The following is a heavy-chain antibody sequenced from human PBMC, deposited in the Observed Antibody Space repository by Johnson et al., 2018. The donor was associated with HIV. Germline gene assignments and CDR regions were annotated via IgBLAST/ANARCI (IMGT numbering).Heavy chain of an antibody. J-gene: IGHJ3*02. CDR3: ARDRGGRYVGGNSGNAFDI. V-gene: IGHV3-30-3*01. CDR2: ISYDGSNK. CDR1: GFTFSSYA. D-gene: IGHD4-23*01. Sequence: QVQLVESGGGVVQPGRSPRLSCAASGFTFSSYAMYWVRQAPGKGLEWVAVISYDGSNKYYADSVKGQLTVSRDNFKNTLHLQMNSLRGEDTAVYYCARDRGGRYVGGNSGNAFDIWGQGTMVTVSS.